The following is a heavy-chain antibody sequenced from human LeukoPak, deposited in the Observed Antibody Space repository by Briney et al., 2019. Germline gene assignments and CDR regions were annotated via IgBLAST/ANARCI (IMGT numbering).Heavy chain of an antibody. CDR1: GYTFTSHG. V-gene: IGHV7-4-1*02. D-gene: IGHD3-22*01. CDR3: ARWYYDTTGRLDY. Sequence: ASVKVSCKASGYTFTSHGLNWVRQAPGQGLEWMGWINTNTGNLAYAQGFTGRFVFSLDTSVSTAYLQISSLEAEGTAIYFCARWYYDTTGRLDYWGQGTLVTVSS. J-gene: IGHJ4*02. CDR2: INTNTGNL.